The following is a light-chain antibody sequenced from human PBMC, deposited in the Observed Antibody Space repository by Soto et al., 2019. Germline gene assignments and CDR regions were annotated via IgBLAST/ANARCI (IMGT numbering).Light chain of an antibody. CDR1: SSDVGGYNY. Sequence: QSALTQPASVSGSPGQSITISCTGTSSDVGGYNYVSWYQQHPGRAPKLMIYDVSNRPSGVSNRFSGSKSGNTASLTISGLQAEVEADYYCSSYTSSSPSSFVTGTKVTVL. J-gene: IGLJ1*01. V-gene: IGLV2-14*01. CDR3: SSYTSSSPSS. CDR2: DVS.